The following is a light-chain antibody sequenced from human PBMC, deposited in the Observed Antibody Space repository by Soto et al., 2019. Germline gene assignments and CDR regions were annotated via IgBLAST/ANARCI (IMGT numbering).Light chain of an antibody. CDR3: GTWDSSLSAVV. CDR2: DNN. J-gene: IGLJ2*01. Sequence: QSVLTQPPSMSAAPGQKVTISCSGSSSNIGNSYVFWYQQLPGTAPKLLICDNNKRPSGIPDRFSGSKSGTSATLGITGLQTGDEADYYCGTWDSSLSAVVFGGGTKVTVL. V-gene: IGLV1-51*01. CDR1: SSNIGNSY.